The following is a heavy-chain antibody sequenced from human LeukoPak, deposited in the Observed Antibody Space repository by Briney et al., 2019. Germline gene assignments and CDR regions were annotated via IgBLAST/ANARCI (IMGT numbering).Heavy chain of an antibody. Sequence: GGSLRLSCAASGFTFSDYYMSWIRQAPGKELEGVSYISSSGSTIYYADSVKGRFTISRDNAKNSLYLQMNSLRAEDTAVYYCARETLEMAIIDYWGQGTLVTVSS. D-gene: IGHD5-24*01. V-gene: IGHV3-11*01. CDR3: ARETLEMAIIDY. CDR2: ISSSGSTI. CDR1: GFTFSDYY. J-gene: IGHJ4*02.